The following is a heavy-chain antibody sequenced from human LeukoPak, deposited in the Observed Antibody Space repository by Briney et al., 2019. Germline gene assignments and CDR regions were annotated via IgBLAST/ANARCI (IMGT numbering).Heavy chain of an antibody. CDR2: ITQSGRA. CDR3: VRNFDY. Sequence: SVTLSLTCVVYGGSFSGHYWSWIRQPPGKGLEWIGDITQSGRANYNPSLKSQVTISIDTSKNQFSLNLNSVTAADTAVYYCVRNFDYWGQGTLVTVSS. V-gene: IGHV4-34*01. CDR1: GGSFSGHY. J-gene: IGHJ4*02.